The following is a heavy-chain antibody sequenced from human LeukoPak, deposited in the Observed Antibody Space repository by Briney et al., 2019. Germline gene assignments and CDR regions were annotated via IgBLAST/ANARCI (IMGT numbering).Heavy chain of an antibody. Sequence: PSETLSLTCAVYGGSFSGYYWSWVRQPPGKGLEWIGEINHSGSTNYNPSLKSRVTISVDTSQNQFSLKLSSVTAADTAMYYCAKSDGYGLIDYLGQGTLVTVSS. CDR2: INHSGST. D-gene: IGHD2-21*02. V-gene: IGHV4-34*01. J-gene: IGHJ4*02. CDR3: AKSDGYGLIDY. CDR1: GGSFSGYY.